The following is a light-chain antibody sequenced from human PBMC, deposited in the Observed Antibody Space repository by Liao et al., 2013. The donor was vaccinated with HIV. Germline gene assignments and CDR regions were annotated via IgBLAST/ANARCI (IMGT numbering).Light chain of an antibody. CDR3: QAWDSSTEV. J-gene: IGLJ3*02. V-gene: IGLV3-1*01. CDR1: GLGDKF. CDR2: EDS. Sequence: SFDLTQPPSMAVSAGQTASITCSGQGLGDKFTCWFQQRPGQSPVMIIYEDSKRPSGIPERFSGSNSGNTATLTISGTQAMDEADYYCQAWDSSTEVFGGGTKLTVL.